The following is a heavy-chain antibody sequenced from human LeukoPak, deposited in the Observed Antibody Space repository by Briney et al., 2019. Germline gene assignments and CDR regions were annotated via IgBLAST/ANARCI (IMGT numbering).Heavy chain of an antibody. Sequence: PSETLSLTCTASGGSISNSGYYWGWIRQPPGKGLEWIGSVYYSGSTNYNPSLKSRVTISVDTSKNQFSLKLSSVTAADTAVYYCASGYGSGSYYHPGYYGMDVWGQGTTVTVSS. CDR3: ASGYGSGSYYHPGYYGMDV. CDR1: GGSISNSGYY. V-gene: IGHV4-39*07. CDR2: VYYSGST. J-gene: IGHJ6*02. D-gene: IGHD3-10*01.